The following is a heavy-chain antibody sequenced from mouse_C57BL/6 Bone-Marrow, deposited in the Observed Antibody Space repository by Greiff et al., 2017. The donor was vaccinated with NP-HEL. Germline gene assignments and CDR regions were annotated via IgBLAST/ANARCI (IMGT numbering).Heavy chain of an antibody. CDR2: ISSGSSTI. CDR1: GFTFSDYG. Sequence: EVQVVESGGGLVKPGGSLKLSCAASGFTFSDYGMHWVRQAPEKGLEWVAYISSGSSTIYYADTVKGRFTISRDNAKNTLFLQMTSLRSEDTAMYYCARRRGYGGGYYAMDYWGQGTSVTVSS. D-gene: IGHD3-1*01. V-gene: IGHV5-17*01. J-gene: IGHJ4*01. CDR3: ARRRGYGGGYYAMDY.